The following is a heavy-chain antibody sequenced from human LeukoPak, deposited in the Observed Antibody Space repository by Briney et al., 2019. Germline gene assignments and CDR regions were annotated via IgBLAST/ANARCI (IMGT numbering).Heavy chain of an antibody. V-gene: IGHV3-7*01. Sequence: GGSLRLSCAASGFTFSSYWMSWVRQAPGKGLEWVANIKQDGSEKYYVGSVKGRFTISRDNAKNSLYLQMNSLRAEDTAVYYCARDVWPSSSWYYFDYWGQGTLVTVSS. D-gene: IGHD6-13*01. CDR2: IKQDGSEK. J-gene: IGHJ4*02. CDR1: GFTFSSYW. CDR3: ARDVWPSSSWYYFDY.